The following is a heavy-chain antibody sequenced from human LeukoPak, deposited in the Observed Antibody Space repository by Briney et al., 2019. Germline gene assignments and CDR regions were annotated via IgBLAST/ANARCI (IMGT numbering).Heavy chain of an antibody. CDR2: ISYDGSNK. D-gene: IGHD2-2*01. V-gene: IGHV3-30*18. CDR1: GFTFSSYG. Sequence: GRSLRLSCAASGFTFSSYGMHWVRQAPGKGLEWVAVISYDGSNKYYADSVKGRFTISRDNSKNTLYLQMNSLRAEDTAVYYCAKAPTWTSTAAPDYWGQGTLVTVSS. J-gene: IGHJ4*02. CDR3: AKAPTWTSTAAPDY.